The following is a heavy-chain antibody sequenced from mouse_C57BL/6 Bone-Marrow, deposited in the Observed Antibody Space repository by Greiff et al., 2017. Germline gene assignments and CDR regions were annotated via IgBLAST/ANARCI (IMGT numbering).Heavy chain of an antibody. Sequence: EVQLQQSGAELVRPGASVKLSCTASGFNIKDDYMHWVKQRPEQGLEWIGWIDPENGDTEYASKFQGKATKTADTSSNTAYLQLSSLTSEDTAVYYCTTDYYGSSYRGYYAMDYWGQGTSVTVSS. V-gene: IGHV14-4*01. CDR3: TTDYYGSSYRGYYAMDY. D-gene: IGHD1-1*01. J-gene: IGHJ4*01. CDR1: GFNIKDDY. CDR2: IDPENGDT.